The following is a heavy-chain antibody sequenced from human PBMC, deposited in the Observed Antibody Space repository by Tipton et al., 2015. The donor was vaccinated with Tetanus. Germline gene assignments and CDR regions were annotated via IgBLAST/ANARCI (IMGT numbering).Heavy chain of an antibody. CDR2: AFSRGHT. D-gene: IGHD3-16*02. CDR3: AKTAGYDNTWLYHFDF. J-gene: IGHJ4*02. V-gene: IGHV4-39*01. CDR1: GGSISSGLYY. Sequence: TLSLTCTVSGGSISSGLYYWGWIRQSPGKGLEWIGGAFSRGHTFYNPSLMSRVTISVDTSKNLFPLKLRSVTAADTAVYFWAKTAGYDNTWLYHFDFWGQGILGTVSS.